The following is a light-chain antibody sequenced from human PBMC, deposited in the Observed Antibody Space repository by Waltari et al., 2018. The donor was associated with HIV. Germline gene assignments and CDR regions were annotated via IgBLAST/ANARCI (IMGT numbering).Light chain of an antibody. CDR2: KDS. CDR3: QSADSSDTYSWV. CDR1: ALPKQY. V-gene: IGLV3-25*03. Sequence: SYELTQPPSVSVSPGQTARITCSGDALPKQYAYWYQRKPGQAPVLVKYKDSERPSGIPERASGSSSGTTVTLTSSGVQAEDEADYYCQSADSSDTYSWVFGGGTKLTVL. J-gene: IGLJ3*02.